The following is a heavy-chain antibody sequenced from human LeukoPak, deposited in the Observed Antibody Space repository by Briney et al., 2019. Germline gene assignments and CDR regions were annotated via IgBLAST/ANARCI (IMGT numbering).Heavy chain of an antibody. Sequence: GGSLRLSCAASGFTFRTYGMHWVRQAPGKGRGWGAVIWYDGSKKYYVDSVKGRFTISRDNSKNTLSLQMNSLRVEDTAVYYCARDLSAVSYFDYWGQGTRVTVSS. J-gene: IGHJ4*02. CDR1: GFTFRTYG. CDR3: ARDLSAVSYFDY. CDR2: IWYDGSKK. V-gene: IGHV3-33*01. D-gene: IGHD3-3*01.